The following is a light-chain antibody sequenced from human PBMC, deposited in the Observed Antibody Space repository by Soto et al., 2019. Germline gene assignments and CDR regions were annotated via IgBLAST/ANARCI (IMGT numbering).Light chain of an antibody. Sequence: AIQMTQSPSSLSASVGDRVTITCRASQGIGNGLGWYQQKPGQAPTLLIYAASSLQSGVPSRFSGSRSGTDFTLTISSLQPEDFATYYCLQHYNYPRTFGQGTTVEIK. CDR3: LQHYNYPRT. CDR2: AAS. V-gene: IGKV1-6*01. J-gene: IGKJ1*01. CDR1: QGIGNG.